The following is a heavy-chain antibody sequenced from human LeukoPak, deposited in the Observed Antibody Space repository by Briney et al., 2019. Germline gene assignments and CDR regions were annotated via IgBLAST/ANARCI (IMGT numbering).Heavy chain of an antibody. CDR3: ARGEFGYYYDSSAHTAFDY. Sequence: PSETLSLTCAVYGGPFSGYYWSWIRQPPGKGLEWIGEINHSGSTNYNPSFKSRVTISVDTSKNQFSLKLSSVTAADTAVYYCARGEFGYYYDSSAHTAFDYWGQGTLVTVSS. CDR2: INHSGST. J-gene: IGHJ4*02. CDR1: GGPFSGYY. D-gene: IGHD3-22*01. V-gene: IGHV4-34*01.